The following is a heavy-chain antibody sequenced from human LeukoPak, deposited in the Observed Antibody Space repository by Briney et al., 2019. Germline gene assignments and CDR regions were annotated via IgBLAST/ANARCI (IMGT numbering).Heavy chain of an antibody. CDR1: GFTFSNYA. D-gene: IGHD6-13*01. CDR2: ISGSGGTT. CDR3: AKDTIAAAGTAVGDFDY. V-gene: IGHV3-23*01. Sequence: GGSLRLSCAASGFTFSNYAMTWVRQAPGKGLEWVSAISGSGGTTYYADSVKGRFTISRDNSKNTLYLQMNSLRAEDTAVYYCAKDTIAAAGTAVGDFDYWGQGTLVTVSS. J-gene: IGHJ4*02.